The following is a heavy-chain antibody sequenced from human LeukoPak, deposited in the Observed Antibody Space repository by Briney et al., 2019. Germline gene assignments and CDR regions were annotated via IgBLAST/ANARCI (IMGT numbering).Heavy chain of an antibody. V-gene: IGHV3-72*01. D-gene: IGHD6-19*01. J-gene: IGHJ6*02. CDR3: ARGTSSGRYYYYYGMDV. Sequence: QLGGSLRLSCAASGFTFSDHYMDWVRQAPGKGLEWVGRTRNKANSYTTEYAASVKGRFTISRDDSKNSLYLQMNSLKTEDTAVYYCARGTSSGRYYYYYGMDVWGQGTTVTVSS. CDR2: TRNKANSYTT. CDR1: GFTFSDHY.